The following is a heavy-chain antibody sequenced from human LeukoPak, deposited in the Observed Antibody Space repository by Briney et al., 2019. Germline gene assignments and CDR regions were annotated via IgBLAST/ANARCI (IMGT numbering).Heavy chain of an antibody. CDR1: RFTFSSYS. CDR3: AREVGQIAVAGTRYCDY. CDR2: ISGSSGYI. V-gene: IGHV3-21*01. Sequence: GGSLRLSCAASRFTFSSYSMNWVRQAPGKGLEWVSSISGSSGYIYYADSVRGRFTISRDNAKNSLYLQMNNLRPEDTAVYYCAREVGQIAVAGTRYCDYWGQGTLVTVSS. D-gene: IGHD6-19*01. J-gene: IGHJ4*02.